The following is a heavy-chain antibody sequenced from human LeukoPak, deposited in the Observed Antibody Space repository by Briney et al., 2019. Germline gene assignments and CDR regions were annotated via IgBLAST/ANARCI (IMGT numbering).Heavy chain of an antibody. CDR3: ARGGNWNDYYYYGMDV. J-gene: IGHJ6*02. Sequence: SETLSLTCAVYGGSFSGYYWSWIRQPPGKGLEWIGEINHSGSTNYNPSLKSRVTISVDTSKNQFSLKLSSVTAADTAVYYCARGGNWNDYYYYGMDVWGQGTTVTVSS. V-gene: IGHV4-34*01. CDR2: INHSGST. D-gene: IGHD1-1*01. CDR1: GGSFSGYY.